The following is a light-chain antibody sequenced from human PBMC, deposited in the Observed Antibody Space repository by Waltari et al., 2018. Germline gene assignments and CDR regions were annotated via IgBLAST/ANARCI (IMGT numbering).Light chain of an antibody. CDR1: QSVLHNSNNKDS. CDR3: QQFYDTPYT. Sequence: DIVMTQSPDSLAVSLGERATINCKSSQSVLHNSNNKDSVVWYQQKPGQRPKLLIYWASTRESGVPDRFSGSGSVTDFTRTISSLQAEDVAIYYCQQFYDTPYTFGQGTKLEIK. CDR2: WAS. V-gene: IGKV4-1*01. J-gene: IGKJ2*01.